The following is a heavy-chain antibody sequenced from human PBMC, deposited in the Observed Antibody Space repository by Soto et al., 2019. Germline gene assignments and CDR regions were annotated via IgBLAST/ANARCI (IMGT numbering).Heavy chain of an antibody. CDR3: AAGGGLPRYY. CDR2: IYHSGST. J-gene: IGHJ4*02. D-gene: IGHD5-12*01. Sequence: QLQLQESCSGLVKPSQTLSLTCAVSGGSISSGGYSWSWIRQPPGKGLEWIGYIYHSGSTYYNPSLKSRVTISVDRSKNQFSLKLSAVTAADTAVYCCAAGGGLPRYYWGQGTLVTVSS. V-gene: IGHV4-30-2*01. CDR1: GGSISSGGYS.